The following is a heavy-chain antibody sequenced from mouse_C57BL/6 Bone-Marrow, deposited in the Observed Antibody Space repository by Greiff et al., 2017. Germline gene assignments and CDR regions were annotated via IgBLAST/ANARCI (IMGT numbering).Heavy chain of an antibody. CDR1: GYAFTNYL. D-gene: IGHD1-1*01. CDR2: INPGSGGT. J-gene: IGHJ2*01. Sequence: QVQLKESGAELVRPGTSVKVSCKASGYAFTNYLIAWVKQRPGQGLEWIGVINPGSGGTNYNEKFKGKETLTADKSSSTAYMQLSSLTSEDSAVYFCARYYGSSYYFDYWGQGTTLTVSS. CDR3: ARYYGSSYYFDY. V-gene: IGHV1-54*01.